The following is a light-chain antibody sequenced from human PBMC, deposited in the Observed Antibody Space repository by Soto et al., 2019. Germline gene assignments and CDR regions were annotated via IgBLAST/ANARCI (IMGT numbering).Light chain of an antibody. CDR2: LNSDGSH. CDR3: QTWGTGPHVV. J-gene: IGLJ2*01. CDR1: SGHSSYA. Sequence: QAVVTQSPSASASLGASVKLTCTLSSGHSSYAIAWHQQQPEKGPRYLMKLNSDGSHSKGDGIPDRFSGSSSGAERYLTISSLQSEDEADYYCQTWGTGPHVVFGGGTKLNVL. V-gene: IGLV4-69*01.